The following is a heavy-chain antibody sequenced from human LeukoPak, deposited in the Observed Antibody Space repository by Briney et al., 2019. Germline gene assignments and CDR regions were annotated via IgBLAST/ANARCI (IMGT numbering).Heavy chain of an antibody. D-gene: IGHD2-15*01. CDR2: ISGSDDGT. V-gene: IGHV3-23*01. J-gene: IGHJ4*02. CDR3: AKSPVSSCRGSFCYPFDY. CDR1: GFTFSTYA. Sequence: GESLRLSCAASGFTFSTYAMSWVRQIPGKGLEWVSAISGSDDGTYYADSVKGRFAISRENSRNTLYLQMNTLRAEDTAVYFCAKSPVSSCRGSFCYPFDYWGQGNLVTVSS.